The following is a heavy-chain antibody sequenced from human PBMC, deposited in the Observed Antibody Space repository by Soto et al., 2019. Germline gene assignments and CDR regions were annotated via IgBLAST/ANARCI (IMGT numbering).Heavy chain of an antibody. J-gene: IGHJ6*03. Sequence: EVQLVESGGGLVQPGGSLRLSCAASGFTFSSYWMHWVRQAPGKGLVWVSRINGDGSSTSYADSVKGRFTISRDNAKNTLYLQMTSLRAEDTAVYYCTRDAYYDFWSGYSGYYYYYMDVWGKGTTVTVSS. D-gene: IGHD3-3*01. CDR1: GFTFSSYW. CDR3: TRDAYYDFWSGYSGYYYYYMDV. CDR2: INGDGSST. V-gene: IGHV3-74*01.